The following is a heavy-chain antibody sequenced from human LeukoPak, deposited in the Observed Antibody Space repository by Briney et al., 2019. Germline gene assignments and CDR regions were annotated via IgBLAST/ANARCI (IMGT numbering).Heavy chain of an antibody. CDR2: MKGDGSEI. CDR3: ARDKRTRLDY. V-gene: IGHV3-7*01. D-gene: IGHD1-14*01. CDR1: GFTFSTYW. Sequence: GGSLRLSCAASGFTFSTYWMTWVRQAPGKGLEWVANMKGDGSEIYYVDSVKGRFTISRDNAKNSLYLQMNSLRAEDTAVYYCARDKRTRLDYWGQGTLVTVSS. J-gene: IGHJ4*02.